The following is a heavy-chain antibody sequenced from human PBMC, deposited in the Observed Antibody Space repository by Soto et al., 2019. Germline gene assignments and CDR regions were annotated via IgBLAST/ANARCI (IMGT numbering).Heavy chain of an antibody. V-gene: IGHV3-33*01. CDR1: GFTFSSYG. J-gene: IGHJ6*02. CDR2: IWYDGSNK. CDR3: ARDNDPLFGGMDV. D-gene: IGHD1-1*01. Sequence: PGGSLRLSCAASGFTFSSYGMHWVRQAPGKGLEWVAVIWYDGSNKYYAESVKGRFTISRDNSKNTLYLQMNSLRAEDTAVYYCARDNDPLFGGMDVWGQGTTVTVSS.